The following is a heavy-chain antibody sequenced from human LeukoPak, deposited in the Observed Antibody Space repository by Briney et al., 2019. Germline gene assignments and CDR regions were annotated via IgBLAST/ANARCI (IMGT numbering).Heavy chain of an antibody. CDR1: GFTFSSYA. J-gene: IGHJ3*02. V-gene: IGHV3-30-3*01. Sequence: PGRSLRLSCAASGFTFSSYAMHWVRQAPGKGLEWVAVISYDGSNKYYADSVKGRFTISRDNSKNTLYLQMNSLRAEDTAVYYCARDPNESTYAFDIWGRGTMVTVSS. CDR3: ARDPNESTYAFDI. CDR2: ISYDGSNK. D-gene: IGHD1-1*01.